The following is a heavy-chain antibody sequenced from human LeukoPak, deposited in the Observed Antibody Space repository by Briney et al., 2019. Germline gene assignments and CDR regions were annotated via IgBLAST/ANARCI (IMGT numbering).Heavy chain of an antibody. D-gene: IGHD3-22*01. V-gene: IGHV4-61*01. CDR2: IYYSGST. CDR1: GGSVSSGRYY. Sequence: KPSETLSLTCTVSGGSVSSGRYYWSWIRQPPGKGLEWIGYIYYSGSTNYNPSLKSRLTISVDTSKNQFSLRLSSVTAADTAVYYCARHYYSSSDYFYFDYWGPGTLVTVSS. CDR3: ARHYYSSSDYFYFDY. J-gene: IGHJ4*02.